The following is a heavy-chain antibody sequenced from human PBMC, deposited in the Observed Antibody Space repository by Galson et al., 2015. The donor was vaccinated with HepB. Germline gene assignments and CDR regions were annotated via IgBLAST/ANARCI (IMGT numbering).Heavy chain of an antibody. V-gene: IGHV3-49*03. CDR2: IRSKAYGGTT. CDR3: TRALHIMITFGGVIGNRPFDY. D-gene: IGHD3-16*02. Sequence: SLRLSCAASGFTFGDYAMSWFRQAPGKGLEWVGFIRSKAYGGTTEYAASVKGRFTISRDDSKSIAYLQMNSLKTEDTAVYYCTRALHIMITFGGVIGNRPFDYWGQGTLVTVSS. CDR1: GFTFGDYA. J-gene: IGHJ4*02.